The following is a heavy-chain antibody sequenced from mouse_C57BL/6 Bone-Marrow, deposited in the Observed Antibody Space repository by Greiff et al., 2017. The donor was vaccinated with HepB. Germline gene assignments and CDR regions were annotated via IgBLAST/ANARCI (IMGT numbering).Heavy chain of an antibody. D-gene: IGHD1-1*01. J-gene: IGHJ1*03. V-gene: IGHV3-6*01. Sequence: EVQVVESGPGLVKPSQSLSLTCSVTGYSITSGYYWNWIRQFPGNKLEWMGYISYDGSNNYNPSLKNRISITRDTSKNQFFLKLNSVTTEDTATYYCARGGLLRSSYWYFDVWGTGTTVTVSS. CDR2: ISYDGSN. CDR3: ARGGLLRSSYWYFDV. CDR1: GYSITSGYY.